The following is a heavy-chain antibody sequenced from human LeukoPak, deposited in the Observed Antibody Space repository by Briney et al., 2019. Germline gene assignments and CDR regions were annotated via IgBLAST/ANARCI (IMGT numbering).Heavy chain of an antibody. CDR2: IFGSGGSA. CDR1: GFTFGSYA. Sequence: AGGSLRLSCAASGFTFGSYAMYWVRQAPGKGLEGVSGIFGSGGSAHYADSVKGRFTISRDNSKNTVYLQMDSLRVEDTAIYYCAKTTTGYSSGRYPAWPIDYWGQGTLVTVSS. CDR3: AKTTTGYSSGRYPAWPIDY. J-gene: IGHJ4*02. D-gene: IGHD2-15*01. V-gene: IGHV3-23*01.